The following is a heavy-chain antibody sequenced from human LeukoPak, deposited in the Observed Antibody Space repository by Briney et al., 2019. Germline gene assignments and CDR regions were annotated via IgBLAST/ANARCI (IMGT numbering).Heavy chain of an antibody. D-gene: IGHD2-21*02. V-gene: IGHV3-53*01. CDR1: GFTVSSND. CDR2: IYSGGST. CDR3: WRLAAASDY. J-gene: IGHJ4*02. Sequence: GGSLRLSCAASGFTVSSNDMSWVRQAPGKGLECISVIYSGGSTDYADSVKGRFTISRDNAKNSLYLQMNSLRAEDTAVYYCWRLAAASDYWGQGTLVTVSS.